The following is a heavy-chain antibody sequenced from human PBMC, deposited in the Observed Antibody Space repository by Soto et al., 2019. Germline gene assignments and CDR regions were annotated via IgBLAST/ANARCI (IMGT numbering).Heavy chain of an antibody. Sequence: GGSLRLSCAASGFTFSSYGMHWVRQAPGKGLEWVSAISGSGGSTYYADSVKGRFTISRDNSKNTLYLQMNSLRAEDTAVYYCAKDIVVVTATDAFDIWGQGTMVTVSS. V-gene: IGHV3-23*01. D-gene: IGHD2-21*02. CDR2: ISGSGGST. CDR1: GFTFSSYG. J-gene: IGHJ3*02. CDR3: AKDIVVVTATDAFDI.